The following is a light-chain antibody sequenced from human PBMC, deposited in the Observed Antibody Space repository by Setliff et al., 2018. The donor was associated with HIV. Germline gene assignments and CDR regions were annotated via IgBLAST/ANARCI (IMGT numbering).Light chain of an antibody. CDR2: AVS. CDR1: SSDVGGYNY. V-gene: IGLV2-14*03. CDR3: SSYTSSTPLYV. J-gene: IGLJ1*01. Sequence: QSVLTQPASVSGSPGQSITISCTGSSSDVGGYNYVSWYQQHPGKAPKLMIYAVSNRPSGVSNRFSGSKSGNTASLTISGLQAEDEADYYRSSYTSSTPLYVFGTGTKVTVL.